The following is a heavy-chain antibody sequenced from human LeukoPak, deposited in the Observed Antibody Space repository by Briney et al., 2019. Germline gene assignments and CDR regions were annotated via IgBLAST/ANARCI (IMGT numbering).Heavy chain of an antibody. CDR1: GGTFSSYT. D-gene: IGHD3-22*01. V-gene: IGHV1-69*16. Sequence: SVKVSCKASGGTFSSYTISWVRQAPGQGLEWMGRIIPILGIANYAQKFQGRVTITTDESTSTAYMELSSLRSEDTAVYYCARGDDSSGYYWAYWGQGTLVTVSS. CDR3: ARGDDSSGYYWAY. CDR2: IIPILGIA. J-gene: IGHJ4*02.